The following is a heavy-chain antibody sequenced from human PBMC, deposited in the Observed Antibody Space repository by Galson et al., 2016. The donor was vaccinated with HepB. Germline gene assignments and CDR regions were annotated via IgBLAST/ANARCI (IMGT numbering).Heavy chain of an antibody. J-gene: IGHJ4*02. CDR2: ISPIFGTA. CDR3: ARDRHYDSNGYYFESAD. Sequence: SVKVSCKASGGTFSNFAISWVRQAPGQGLEWVGGISPIFGTANYAQKFQGRVTITADKSTRTAYMELSSLRYEDTAVYFCARDRHYDSNGYYFESADWGQGTLVTVSS. V-gene: IGHV1-69*06. CDR1: GGTFSNFA. D-gene: IGHD3-22*01.